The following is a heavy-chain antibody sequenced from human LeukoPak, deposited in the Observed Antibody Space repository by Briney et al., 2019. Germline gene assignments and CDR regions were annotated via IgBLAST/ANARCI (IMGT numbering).Heavy chain of an antibody. CDR2: ISYDGSNK. CDR1: GFTFSSYA. D-gene: IGHD3-9*01. V-gene: IGHV3-30-3*01. CDR3: ARDYDITPFDY. J-gene: IGHJ4*02. Sequence: TGGSLRLSCAASGFTFSSYAMRWVRQAPGKGLEWVAVISYDGSNKYYADSVKGRFTIPRDNSKNTLYLQMNSLRAEDTAVYYCARDYDITPFDYWGQGTLVTVSS.